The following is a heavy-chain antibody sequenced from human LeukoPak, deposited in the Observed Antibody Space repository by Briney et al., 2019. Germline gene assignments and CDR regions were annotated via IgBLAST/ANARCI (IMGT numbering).Heavy chain of an antibody. CDR3: ASQGSIWGGYYPPGYYMDV. V-gene: IGHV4-39*01. CDR2: IYYSGST. CDR1: GGSISSSSYY. J-gene: IGHJ6*03. Sequence: PSETLSLTCTVSGGSISSSSYYWGWIRQPPGKGLEWIGSIYYSGSTYYNPSLKSRVTISVDTSKNQFSLKLSSVTAADTAVYYCASQGSIWGGYYPPGYYMDVWGKGTTVTVSS. D-gene: IGHD3-3*01.